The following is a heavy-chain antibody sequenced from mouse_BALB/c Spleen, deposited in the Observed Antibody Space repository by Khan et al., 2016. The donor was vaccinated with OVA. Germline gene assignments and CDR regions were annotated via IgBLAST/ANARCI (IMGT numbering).Heavy chain of an antibody. CDR2: INPFNGST. V-gene: IGHV1S135*01. CDR3: ARDGTSCWFAY. CDR1: GYTFTNYY. J-gene: IGHJ3*01. D-gene: IGHD1-1*01. Sequence: VQLEQSGPELMKPGASVKISCKASGYTFTNYYIHWVKQTQGKSLEWIGYINPFNGSTTYTHNLKGHATFTVDKSSSTAYMHLSRLKSEDSAVYYCARDGTSCWFAYWGQGTLVTVSA.